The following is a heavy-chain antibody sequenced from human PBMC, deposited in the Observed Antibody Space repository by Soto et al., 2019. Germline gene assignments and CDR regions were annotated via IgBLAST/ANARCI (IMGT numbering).Heavy chain of an antibody. D-gene: IGHD6-13*01. J-gene: IGHJ4*02. Sequence: SGPTLVNPTQTLTLTCTFSGFSLSTSGMCVSWIRQPPGKALEWLALIDWDDDKYYSTSLKTRLTISKDTSKNQVVLTMTNMDPVDTATYYCARIKAYSSSWYSDYWGRGTLVTVSS. CDR2: IDWDDDK. V-gene: IGHV2-70*01. CDR3: ARIKAYSSSWYSDY. CDR1: GFSLSTSGMC.